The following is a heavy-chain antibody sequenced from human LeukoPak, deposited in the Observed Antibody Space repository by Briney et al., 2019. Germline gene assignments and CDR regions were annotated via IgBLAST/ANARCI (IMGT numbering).Heavy chain of an antibody. Sequence: GESLRLSCAASGFTFNSYWMHWARQAPGKGLVWVSRISTDGTSTFYADSEKGRFTISRDNAKNTVYLQMNSLRAEDMGVYYCSRGLGGTYYGFGDWGQGTLVTVSS. CDR1: GFTFNSYW. CDR3: SRGLGGTYYGFGD. D-gene: IGHD1-26*01. CDR2: ISTDGTST. V-gene: IGHV3-74*01. J-gene: IGHJ4*02.